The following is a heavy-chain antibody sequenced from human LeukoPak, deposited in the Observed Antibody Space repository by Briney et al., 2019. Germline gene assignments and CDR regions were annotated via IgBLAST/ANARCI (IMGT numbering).Heavy chain of an antibody. V-gene: IGHV3-30*04. CDR1: GFTFSSYA. D-gene: IGHD6-19*01. CDR2: ISYDGSNK. Sequence: GGSLRLSCAASGFTFSSYAMHWVRQAPGKGLEWVAVISYDGSNKYYADSVKGRFTISRDNSKNTLYLQMNSLRAEDTAVYYCARDGHPYSSGWFFGMDVWGQGTTVTVSS. J-gene: IGHJ6*02. CDR3: ARDGHPYSSGWFFGMDV.